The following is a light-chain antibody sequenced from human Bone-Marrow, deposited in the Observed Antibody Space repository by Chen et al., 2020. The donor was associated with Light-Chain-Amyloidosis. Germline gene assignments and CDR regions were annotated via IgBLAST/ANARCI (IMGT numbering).Light chain of an antibody. J-gene: IGLJ2*01. CDR2: DVT. V-gene: IGLV2-8*01. Sequence: QSALTQPPPASGSPGQSFTISCTGTSSDVVGYNYISWYQKHPGKAPKLMIYDVTRRPSGFPDRFSGSKSGNTASLTVSGLQAEDEADYYCSSYAGRNTVVFGGGTKLTVL. CDR1: SSDVVGYNY. CDR3: SSYAGRNTVV.